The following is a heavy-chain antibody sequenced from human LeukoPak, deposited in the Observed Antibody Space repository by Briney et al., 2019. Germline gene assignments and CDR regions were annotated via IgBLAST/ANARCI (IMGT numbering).Heavy chain of an antibody. Sequence: PGGSLRLSCAASGITFSDYYMTWVRQAPGKGLEWVSFIGSSGVTTRYADSVKGRFTISRDNAKNTLYLQMNSLRAEDTAVYYCAKDGPEMADMDVWGQGTTVTVSS. CDR2: IGSSGVTT. CDR1: GITFSDYY. CDR3: AKDGPEMADMDV. J-gene: IGHJ6*02. V-gene: IGHV3-11*01. D-gene: IGHD5-24*01.